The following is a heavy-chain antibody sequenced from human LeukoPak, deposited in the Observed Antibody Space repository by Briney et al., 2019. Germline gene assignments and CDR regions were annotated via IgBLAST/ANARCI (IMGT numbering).Heavy chain of an antibody. Sequence: ASVKVSCKASGYTFTSYYISWVRQAPGQGLEWMGWISAYNGNTDYAQKLQGRVTMTTDTSTSTAYMELRSLRSDDTAVYYCARGLWGGSGYEYYFDYWGQGTLVTVSS. D-gene: IGHD3-22*01. J-gene: IGHJ4*02. CDR3: ARGLWGGSGYEYYFDY. CDR1: GYTFTSYY. V-gene: IGHV1-18*01. CDR2: ISAYNGNT.